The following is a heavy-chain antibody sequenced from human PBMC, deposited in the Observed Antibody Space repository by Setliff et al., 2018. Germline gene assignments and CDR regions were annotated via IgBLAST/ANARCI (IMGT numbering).Heavy chain of an antibody. CDR2: INPSGGST. V-gene: IGHV1-46*01. Sequence: ASVKVSCKASGGTFGSSALSWVRQAPGQGLEWMGIINPSGGSTSYAQKFQGRVTMTRDTSTSTVYMELSSLRSEDTAVYYCARDLVLLGYQLDYWGQGTLVTVSS. CDR3: ARDLVLLGYQLDY. J-gene: IGHJ4*02. CDR1: GGTFGSSA. D-gene: IGHD2-8*01.